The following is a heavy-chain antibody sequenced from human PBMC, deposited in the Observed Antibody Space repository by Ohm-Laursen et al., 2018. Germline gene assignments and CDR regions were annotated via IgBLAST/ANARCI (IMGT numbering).Heavy chain of an antibody. Sequence: SLRLSCAASGFTFSSYGMHWVRQAPGKGLEWVAVIWYDESNKYYADSVKGRFTISRDNSKNTLYLQMNSLRAEDTAVYYCARASSSIAVAGLDYWGQGTLVTVSS. CDR3: ARASSSIAVAGLDY. CDR2: IWYDESNK. V-gene: IGHV3-33*01. J-gene: IGHJ4*02. D-gene: IGHD6-19*01. CDR1: GFTFSSYG.